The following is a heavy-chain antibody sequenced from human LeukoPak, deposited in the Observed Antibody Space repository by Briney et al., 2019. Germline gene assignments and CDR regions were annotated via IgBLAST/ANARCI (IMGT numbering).Heavy chain of an antibody. CDR3: XXXXYDGSGYYSVYDY. Sequence: GGSLRLSCAASGFTFSSYSMNWVRQAPGKGLEWVSSITRSSIYMYYADSVKGRFTISRDNAKSSLFLQMNSLRAEDTAVYYXXXXXYDGSGYYSVYDYWGQGTLVTVSS. CDR1: GFTFSSYS. CDR2: ITRSSIYM. V-gene: IGHV3-21*01. D-gene: IGHD3-22*01. J-gene: IGHJ4*02.